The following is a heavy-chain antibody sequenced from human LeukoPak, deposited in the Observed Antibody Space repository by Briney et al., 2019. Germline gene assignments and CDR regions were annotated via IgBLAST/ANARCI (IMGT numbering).Heavy chain of an antibody. Sequence: ASVKVSCKASGYTFTGYYMHWVRQAPGQGLGWMGWINPNSGGTNYAQKFQGRVTMTRDTSISTAYMELSRLRSDDTAVYYCARGRYCSSTSCYFNWFDPWGQGTLVTVSS. V-gene: IGHV1-2*02. J-gene: IGHJ5*02. CDR3: ARGRYCSSTSCYFNWFDP. CDR2: INPNSGGT. CDR1: GYTFTGYY. D-gene: IGHD2-2*01.